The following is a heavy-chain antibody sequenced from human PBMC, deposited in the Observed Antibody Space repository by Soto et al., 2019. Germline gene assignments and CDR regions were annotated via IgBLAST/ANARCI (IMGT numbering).Heavy chain of an antibody. Sequence: EVQLVESGGGLVQPGGSLRLSCAASGFTVSSNYMSWVLQAPGKGREWVSVLYSGGSTYYADSVKGRFTISRDNTKNTMYLQMNSLRAENTAVYYCGRGGYSGWHYIDYWGQGTLVTVSS. V-gene: IGHV3-66*01. CDR1: GFTVSSNY. J-gene: IGHJ4*02. CDR3: GRGGYSGWHYIDY. D-gene: IGHD5-12*01. CDR2: LYSGGST.